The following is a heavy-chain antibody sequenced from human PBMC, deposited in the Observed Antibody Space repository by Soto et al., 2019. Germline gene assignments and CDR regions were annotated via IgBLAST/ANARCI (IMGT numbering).Heavy chain of an antibody. CDR3: ARSGGMDV. J-gene: IGHJ6*02. V-gene: IGHV3-7*04. CDR1: GFTFSSDW. Sequence: EVQLVESGGGLVQPGGSLRLSCVASGFTFSSDWMNWVRQAPGKGLEWVANIKQDGSEKYYVDSVKGRFTISRDNAKNALYLQMNSLRAEDTAVYYCARSGGMDVWGQGTTVTVSS. CDR2: IKQDGSEK.